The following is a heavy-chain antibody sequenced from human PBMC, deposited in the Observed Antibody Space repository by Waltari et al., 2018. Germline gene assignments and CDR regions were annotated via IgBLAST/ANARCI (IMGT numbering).Heavy chain of an antibody. D-gene: IGHD2-2*01. CDR1: GFPFSSYG. CDR2: ISYDGSNK. V-gene: IGHV3-30*18. J-gene: IGHJ4*02. CDR3: AKDLSSYIVVVPAAIPDY. Sequence: QVQLVESGGGVVQPGRSLRLSCAASGFPFSSYGMHWVRQAPGKGLEWVGVISYDGSNKYYADSVKGRFTISRDNSKNTLYLQMNSLRAEDTAVYYCAKDLSSYIVVVPAAIPDYWGQGTLVTVSS.